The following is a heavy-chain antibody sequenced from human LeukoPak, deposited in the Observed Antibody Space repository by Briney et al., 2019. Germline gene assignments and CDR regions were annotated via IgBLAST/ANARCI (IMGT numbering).Heavy chain of an antibody. CDR1: GFTFSSYA. D-gene: IGHD3-10*01. J-gene: IGHJ4*02. V-gene: IGHV3-23*01. CDR3: AKGGPGYYGSETGYYFDY. CDR2: IIGSGAST. Sequence: GGSLSRSGAAYGFTFSSYAMSWVSQAPGKGLEWGSAIIGSGASTYYTDSVKGRFPISRDNSKNTLYLQMNSLRAENTAVYYCAKGGPGYYGSETGYYFDYWGQGTMVSVSS.